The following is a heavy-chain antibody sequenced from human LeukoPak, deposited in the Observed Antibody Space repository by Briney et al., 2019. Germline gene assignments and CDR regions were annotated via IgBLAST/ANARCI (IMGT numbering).Heavy chain of an antibody. CDR1: GFTFDDYA. Sequence: GGSLRLSCAASGFTFDDYAMHWVRQAPGKGLEWVSGISWNSGSIGYADSVKGRFTISRDNAKNSLYLQMNSLRAEDTALYYCARDTSYSSGWSNFDYWGQGTLVTVSS. J-gene: IGHJ4*02. D-gene: IGHD6-19*01. CDR3: ARDTSYSSGWSNFDY. V-gene: IGHV3-9*01. CDR2: ISWNSGSI.